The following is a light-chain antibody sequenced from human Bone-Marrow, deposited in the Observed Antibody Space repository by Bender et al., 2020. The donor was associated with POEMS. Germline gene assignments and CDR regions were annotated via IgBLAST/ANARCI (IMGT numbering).Light chain of an antibody. V-gene: IGLV2-14*03. CDR3: CSYADSYTYV. Sequence: QSALTQPASVSGSPGQSITISCTGTSSDVGAYNYVSWYQQYPGKAPKLKIYDVSHRPSGVSTRFSGSKSGNTASLTISGLQAEDEADYYCCSYADSYTYVFGTGTKVTVL. J-gene: IGLJ1*01. CDR1: SSDVGAYNY. CDR2: DVS.